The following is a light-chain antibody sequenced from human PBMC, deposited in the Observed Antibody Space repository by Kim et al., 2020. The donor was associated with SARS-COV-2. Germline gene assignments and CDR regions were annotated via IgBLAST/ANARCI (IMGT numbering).Light chain of an antibody. CDR2: GAS. V-gene: IGKV3-20*01. Sequence: TLSLKPGDRATRSCRASPGVGSTYLAWYQHKPGQAPRLLISGASSRATAIPDRFSGSGSGIKFTLTFSRLEPEDYAVYYCQQYKTLGQGTKV. CDR3: QQYKT. CDR1: PGVGSTY. J-gene: IGKJ1*01.